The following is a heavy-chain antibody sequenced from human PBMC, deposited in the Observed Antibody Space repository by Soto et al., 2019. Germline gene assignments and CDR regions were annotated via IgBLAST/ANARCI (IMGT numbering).Heavy chain of an antibody. CDR1: GYTFTSYG. CDR3: AREESSDYGDYSSWFDP. Sequence: ASVKVSCKASGYTFTSYGISWVRQAPGQGLEWMGWISAYNGNTNYAQKLQGRVTMTTDTSTSTAYMELRSLRSDDTAVYYCAREESSDYGDYSSWFDPWGQRTLVTGSS. D-gene: IGHD4-17*01. V-gene: IGHV1-18*01. CDR2: ISAYNGNT. J-gene: IGHJ5*02.